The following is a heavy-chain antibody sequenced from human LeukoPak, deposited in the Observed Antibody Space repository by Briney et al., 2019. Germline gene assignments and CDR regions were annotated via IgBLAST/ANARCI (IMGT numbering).Heavy chain of an antibody. CDR3: ARGMSGYYGMDV. V-gene: IGHV3-48*01. J-gene: IGHJ6*02. Sequence: PGGSLRLSCAASGFTFSTYSMNWVRQAPGKGLEWVSYISLRSSTIYYADSVRGRFTISRDNAKNSLYLQMNSLRAEDTAVYYCARGMSGYYGMDVWGQGTTVTVSS. CDR2: ISLRSSTI. CDR1: GFTFSTYS.